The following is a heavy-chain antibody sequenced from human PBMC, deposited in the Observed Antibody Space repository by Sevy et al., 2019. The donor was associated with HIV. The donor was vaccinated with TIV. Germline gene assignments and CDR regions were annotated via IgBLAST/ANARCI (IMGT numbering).Heavy chain of an antibody. V-gene: IGHV4-31*03. CDR1: GGSMSSGDYY. CDR3: ARAGRLFNWFDP. CDR2: IYYSGST. D-gene: IGHD2-21*01. Sequence: SETLSLTCTVSGGSMSSGDYYWSWIRQHPGKGLEWIGYIYYSGSTYYNPSLKSRVTILGDTSKNQFSLKLSSVTAADTAVYYCARAGRLFNWFDPWGQGSLVTVSS. J-gene: IGHJ5*02.